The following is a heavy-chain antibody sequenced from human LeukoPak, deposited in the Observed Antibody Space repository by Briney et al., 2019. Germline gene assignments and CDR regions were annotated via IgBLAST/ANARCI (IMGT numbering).Heavy chain of an antibody. CDR3: ARDGDWAFDY. D-gene: IGHD2-21*02. Sequence: SETLSLTCTVSGGSISSSSYYWGWIRQPPGKGLEWIGSIYYSGSTYYNPSLKSRVTISVDTSKNQFSLKLSSVTAADTAVYYCARDGDWAFDYWGQGTLATVSS. V-gene: IGHV4-39*02. J-gene: IGHJ4*02. CDR2: IYYSGST. CDR1: GGSISSSSYY.